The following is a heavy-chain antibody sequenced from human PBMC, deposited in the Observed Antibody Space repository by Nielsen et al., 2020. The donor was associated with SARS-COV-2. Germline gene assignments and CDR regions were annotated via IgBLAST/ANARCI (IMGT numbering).Heavy chain of an antibody. D-gene: IGHD5-18*01. CDR3: ARDEYNYGYNWFDT. J-gene: IGHJ5*02. V-gene: IGHV1-2*06. CDR2: INPNSAGT. Sequence: ASVKVSCKASGYRFTSYAIQWVRQAPGQGLEWMGRINPNSAGTNYAQTFKGRVTLTTDTSISTAYMDLSWLRSDDTAVYYCARDEYNYGYNWFDTWGQGTLVTVSS. CDR1: GYRFTSYA.